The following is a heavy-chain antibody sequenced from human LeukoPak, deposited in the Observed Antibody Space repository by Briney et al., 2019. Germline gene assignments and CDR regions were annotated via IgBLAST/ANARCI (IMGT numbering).Heavy chain of an antibody. J-gene: IGHJ3*02. CDR1: GGSFSGYY. CDR3: ARVMSRVDAFDI. V-gene: IGHV4-34*01. CDR2: INHSGST. D-gene: IGHD3-10*01. Sequence: PSETLSLTCAVYGGSFSGYYWSWIRQPPGKGLEWIGEINHSGSTNYNPSLKSRVTISVDTSKNQFSLKLSSVTAADTAVYYCARVMSRVDAFDIWGQGTMVTVSS.